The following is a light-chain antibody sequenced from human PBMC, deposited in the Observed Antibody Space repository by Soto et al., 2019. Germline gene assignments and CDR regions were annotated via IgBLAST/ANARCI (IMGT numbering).Light chain of an antibody. V-gene: IGKV1-8*01. CDR2: AAS. CDR3: QQYYSYPRT. J-gene: IGKJ1*01. Sequence: IKMTQSPPSLYASVGDRVTITCGASQGISSYLAWYQQKPGKAPKLLIYAASTLQSGVPSRFSGSGSGTDFTLTISCLQSEDFATYYCQQYYSYPRTFGQGTKVDI. CDR1: QGISSY.